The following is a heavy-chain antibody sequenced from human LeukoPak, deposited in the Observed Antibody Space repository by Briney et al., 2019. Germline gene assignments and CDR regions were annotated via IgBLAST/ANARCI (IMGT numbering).Heavy chain of an antibody. V-gene: IGHV3-53*01. Sequence: PGGSLRLSCAASGLTVSSNYMSWVRQAPGKGLGWVSVIYSGGSTYYADSVKGRFTISRDNSKNTLYLQMNSLRAEDTAVYYCAGGGGDGYNPFDYWGQGTLVTVSS. J-gene: IGHJ4*02. CDR3: AGGGGDGYNPFDY. CDR2: IYSGGST. CDR1: GLTVSSNY. D-gene: IGHD5-24*01.